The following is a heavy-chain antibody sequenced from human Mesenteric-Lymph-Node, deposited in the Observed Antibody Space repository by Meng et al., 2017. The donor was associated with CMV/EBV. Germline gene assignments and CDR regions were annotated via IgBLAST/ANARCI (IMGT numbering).Heavy chain of an antibody. CDR3: ALSKGTAMISN. CDR2: IYYSGST. J-gene: IGHJ4*02. CDR1: GGSISSSSYY. V-gene: IGHV4-39*07. Sequence: SETLSLTCTVSGGSISSSSYYWGWIRQPPGKGLEWIGSIYYSGSTYYNPSLKSRVTISVDTSKNQFSLRLTSVTAADTAVYYCALSKGTAMISNWGQGTLVTVSS. D-gene: IGHD5-18*01.